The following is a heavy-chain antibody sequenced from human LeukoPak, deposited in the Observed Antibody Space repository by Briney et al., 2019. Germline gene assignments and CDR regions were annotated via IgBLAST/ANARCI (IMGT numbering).Heavy chain of an antibody. J-gene: IGHJ6*03. CDR3: ARSGYSSSWYYHYYYYMDV. CDR1: GGSISSHY. CDR2: IYYSGSA. V-gene: IGHV4-59*11. Sequence: PSETLSLTCTVSGGSISSHYWSWIRQPPGKGLEWIGYIYYSGSANYNPSLKSRVTISVDTSKNQFSLKLSSVTAADTAVYYCARSGYSSSWYYHYYYYMDVWGKGTTVTVSS. D-gene: IGHD6-13*01.